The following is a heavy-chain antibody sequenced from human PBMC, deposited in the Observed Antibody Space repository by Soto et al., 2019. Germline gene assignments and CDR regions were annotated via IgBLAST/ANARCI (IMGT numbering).Heavy chain of an antibody. CDR3: AREAIVAGGKSGMDV. CDR2: INPGYPAGKST. V-gene: IGHV1-46*01. D-gene: IGHD2-15*01. Sequence: QVLLVQSGAEVKKPGASVKVSCKAAGYTLTTFFMHWVRQAPGQGLEWMGVINPGYPAGKSTTYEQRFQGRVTMTTDTSRSTVDMELSRLSSDDKAVYYCAREAIVAGGKSGMDVWGQGTTVTVSS. J-gene: IGHJ6*02. CDR1: GYTLTTFF.